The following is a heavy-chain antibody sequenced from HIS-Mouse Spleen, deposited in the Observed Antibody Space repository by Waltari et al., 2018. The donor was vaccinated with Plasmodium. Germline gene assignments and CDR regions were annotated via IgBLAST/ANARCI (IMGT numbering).Heavy chain of an antibody. CDR2: IYYSGST. CDR3: ARDPTYPVRSAFDI. V-gene: IGHV4-39*07. CDR1: GGSISSSSYY. J-gene: IGHJ3*02. Sequence: QLQLQESGPGLVKPSETLSLTCTVSGGSISSSSYYWGWIRRPPGKGLEWIGSIYYSGSTYYNPSLKSRVTISVDTSKNQFSLKLSSVTAADTAVYYCARDPTYPVRSAFDIWGQGTMVTVSS. D-gene: IGHD2-2*01.